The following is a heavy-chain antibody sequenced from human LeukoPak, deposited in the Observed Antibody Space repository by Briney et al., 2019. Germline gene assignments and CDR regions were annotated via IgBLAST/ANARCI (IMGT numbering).Heavy chain of an antibody. CDR2: IKEDGSEK. V-gene: IGHV3-7*01. Sequence: GGSLRLSCAASGFTFSRYSMSWVRQVPGKGLEWVANIKEDGSEKYYVDSVKGRFTISRDNAKNSLYLQMNSLRAEDTAVYYCARDKLGFFDYWGQGTLVTVSS. CDR3: ARDKLGFFDY. D-gene: IGHD3-16*01. J-gene: IGHJ4*02. CDR1: GFTFSRYS.